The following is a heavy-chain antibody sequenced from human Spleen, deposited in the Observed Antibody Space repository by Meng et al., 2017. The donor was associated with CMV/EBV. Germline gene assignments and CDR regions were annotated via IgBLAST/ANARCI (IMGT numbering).Heavy chain of an antibody. CDR3: ARAQAYTIGAFDI. D-gene: IGHD2-21*01. V-gene: IGHV4-59*01. Sequence: SETLSLTCTVSGGSISSYYWSWIRQPPGKGLEWIGYIHYTGNTNYNPSLKSRISISVDTSKNQFSLNLSSVTAADTAVYYCARAQAYTIGAFDIWGQGTMVTVSS. CDR1: GGSISSYY. J-gene: IGHJ3*02. CDR2: IHYTGNT.